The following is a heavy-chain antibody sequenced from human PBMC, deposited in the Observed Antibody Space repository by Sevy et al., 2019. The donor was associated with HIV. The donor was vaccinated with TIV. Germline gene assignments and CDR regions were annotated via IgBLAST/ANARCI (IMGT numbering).Heavy chain of an antibody. CDR1: GGSISSSSYY. CDR2: IYYSGST. D-gene: IGHD7-27*01. J-gene: IGHJ4*02. CDR3: ARQAVANWGGHFDY. V-gene: IGHV4-39*01. Sequence: SETLSLTCTASGGSISSSSYYWGWIRQPPGKGLEWIGSIYYSGSTYYNPSLKSRVTISVDTSKNQFSLKLSSVTAADTAVYYCARQAVANWGGHFDYWGQGTLVTVSS.